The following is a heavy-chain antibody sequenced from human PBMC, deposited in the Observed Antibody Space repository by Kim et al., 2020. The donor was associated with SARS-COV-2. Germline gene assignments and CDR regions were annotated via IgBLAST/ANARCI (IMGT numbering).Heavy chain of an antibody. V-gene: IGHV1-46*01. CDR1: GYTFTHYY. J-gene: IGHJ4*02. Sequence: ASVKVSCKASGYTFTHYYLHWVRQAPGQGLEWMGRINPSGGTTSYAEKFQGSVTMTSDTSTSTAYMELTSLRSEDTAVYYCARGNCNTDFALLFDFWGLG. CDR3: ARGNCNTDFALLFDF. CDR2: INPSGGTT. D-gene: IGHD1-1*01.